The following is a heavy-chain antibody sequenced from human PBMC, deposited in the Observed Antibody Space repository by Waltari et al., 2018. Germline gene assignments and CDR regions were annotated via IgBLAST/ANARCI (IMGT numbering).Heavy chain of an antibody. CDR3: ARDPRAVTEGLNAFDI. D-gene: IGHD2-21*02. CDR2: ISAYNGNT. V-gene: IGHV1-18*01. J-gene: IGHJ3*02. Sequence: QVQLVQSGAEVKKPGASVKVSCKASGYTFTSYGISWVRPAPGQGLEWMGWISAYNGNTNYAQKLQGRVTMTTDTSTSTAYMELRSLRSDDTAVYYCARDPRAVTEGLNAFDIWGQGTMVTVSS. CDR1: GYTFTSYG.